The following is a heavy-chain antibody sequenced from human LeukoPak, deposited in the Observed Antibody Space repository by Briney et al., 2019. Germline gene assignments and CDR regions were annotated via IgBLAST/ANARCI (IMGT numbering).Heavy chain of an antibody. CDR1: GFTFSSYE. V-gene: IGHV3-21*01. D-gene: IGHD6-13*01. CDR2: ISSSSSYI. J-gene: IGHJ6*02. CDR3: ARDLWSSSYNHYYGMDV. Sequence: PGGSLRLSCAASGFTFSSYEMNWVRQAPGKGLEWVSSISSSSSYIYYADSVKGRFTISRDNAKNSLYLQMNSLRAEDTAVYYCARDLWSSSYNHYYGMDVWGQGTTVTVSS.